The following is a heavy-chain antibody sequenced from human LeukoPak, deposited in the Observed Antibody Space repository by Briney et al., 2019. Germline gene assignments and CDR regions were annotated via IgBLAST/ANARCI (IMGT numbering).Heavy chain of an antibody. CDR3: AGYCSSTSCPFDY. CDR2: IHHSGHT. J-gene: IGHJ4*02. D-gene: IGHD2-2*01. CDR1: GDSVISGTSF. Sequence: SETLSLTCTVSGDSVISGTSFWGWIRQHPGKGLEWVGYIHHSGHTYDNPSLQSRVIISMDKSKNQFSLKLNSVTAADTAVYYCAGYCSSTSCPFDYWGQGALVTVSS. V-gene: IGHV4-31*03.